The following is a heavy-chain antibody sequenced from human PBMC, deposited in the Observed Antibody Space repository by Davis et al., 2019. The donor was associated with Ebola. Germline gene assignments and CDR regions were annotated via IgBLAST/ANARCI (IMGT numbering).Heavy chain of an antibody. CDR2: LNPSGGGT. CDR1: RNTFTTYY. J-gene: IGHJ4*02. V-gene: IGHV1-46*01. Sequence: AASVKVSCKASRNTFTTYYMHWVRQAPGQGLEWMGVLNPSGGGTTYAQKFQGRVTMTRDTSTSTVYMELSSLRSEDTAVYYCARGPGIAAAGEVWGQGTLVTVSS. D-gene: IGHD6-13*01. CDR3: ARGPGIAAAGEV.